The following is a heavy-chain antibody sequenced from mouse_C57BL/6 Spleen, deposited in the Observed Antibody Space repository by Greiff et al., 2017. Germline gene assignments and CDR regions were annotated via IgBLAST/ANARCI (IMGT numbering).Heavy chain of an antibody. D-gene: IGHD2-4*01. Sequence: EVKLVESGPGLVKPSQSLSLTCSVTGYSITSGYYWNWIRQFPGNKLEWMGYISYDGGNNYNPTPKNRISITRDTSKNQFFLKLNSVTTEDTATYYCARVYDYPHYYAMDYWGQGTSVTVSS. CDR1: GYSITSGYY. CDR3: ARVYDYPHYYAMDY. V-gene: IGHV3-6*01. CDR2: ISYDGGN. J-gene: IGHJ4*01.